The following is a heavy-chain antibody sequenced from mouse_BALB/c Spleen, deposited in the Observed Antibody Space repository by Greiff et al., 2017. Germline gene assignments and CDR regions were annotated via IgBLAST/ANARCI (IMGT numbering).Heavy chain of an antibody. J-gene: IGHJ1*01. CDR1: GYAFSSYW. Sequence: QVQLQQSGAELVRPGSSVKISCKASGYAFSSYWMNWVKQRPGQGLEWIGQIYPGDGDTNYNGKFKGKATLTADKSSSTAYMQLSSLTSEDSAVYFCARSSGSSYWYFDVWGAGTTVTVSS. CDR3: ARSSGSSYWYFDV. CDR2: IYPGDGDT. V-gene: IGHV1-80*01. D-gene: IGHD1-1*01.